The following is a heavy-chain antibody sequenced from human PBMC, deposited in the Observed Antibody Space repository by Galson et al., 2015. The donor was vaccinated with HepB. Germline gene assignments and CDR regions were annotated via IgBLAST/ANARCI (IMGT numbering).Heavy chain of an antibody. V-gene: IGHV2-70*04. Sequence: PALVKPTQTLTLTCTFSGLSLSTSAMRVSWLRQPPGKALEWLARIDWDDDKFYSTSLKTRLTISKDTSKNQVVLTMTNMDPVDTATYYCARIAVGGSHFDYWGQGTLVTVSS. CDR3: ARIAVGGSHFDY. D-gene: IGHD1-26*01. J-gene: IGHJ4*02. CDR1: GLSLSTSAMR. CDR2: IDWDDDK.